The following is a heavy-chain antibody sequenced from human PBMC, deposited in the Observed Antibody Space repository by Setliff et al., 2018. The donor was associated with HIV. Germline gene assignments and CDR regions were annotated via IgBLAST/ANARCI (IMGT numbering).Heavy chain of an antibody. J-gene: IGHJ6*03. D-gene: IGHD3-10*01. CDR1: GGSISSDNYY. CDR2: IYTSGNT. CDR3: ARESGLQVRGAMYYYMDV. Sequence: ASETLSLTCTVSGGSISSDNYYWSWIRQPAGKGLGWIGRIYTSGNTKYNPSLKSRVTISEDTSKNQLSLKLSSVTAADTAVYYCARESGLQVRGAMYYYMDVWGTGTTVTVSS. V-gene: IGHV4-61*02.